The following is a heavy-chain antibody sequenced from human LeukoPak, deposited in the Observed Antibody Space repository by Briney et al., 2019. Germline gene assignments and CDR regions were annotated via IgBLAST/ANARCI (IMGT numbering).Heavy chain of an antibody. CDR3: AGDSSMGV. J-gene: IGHJ6*02. CDR2: IYYSGRT. V-gene: IGHV4-59*01. Sequence: SETLSLTCTVSGGSIRSYYWSWIRQPPGKGLEWIANIYYSGRTNYNPSLKSRVIISLDTSKNQFSLKLSSVTAADAAVYYCAGDSSMGVWGRGTTVTVSS. CDR1: GGSIRSYY.